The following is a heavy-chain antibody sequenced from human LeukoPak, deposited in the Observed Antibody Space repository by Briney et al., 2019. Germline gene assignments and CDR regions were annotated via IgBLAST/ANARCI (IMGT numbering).Heavy chain of an antibody. CDR1: GGSISSGSYY. CDR3: ARVSRGITMVPNWFDP. D-gene: IGHD3-10*01. CDR2: IYTSGST. Sequence: PSETLSLTCTVSGGSISSGSYYWSWIRQPAGKGLEWIGRIYTSGSTNYNPSLKSRVTISVDTSKNQFSLKLSSVTAADTAVYYCARVSRGITMVPNWFDPWGQGTLVTVSS. V-gene: IGHV4-61*02. J-gene: IGHJ5*02.